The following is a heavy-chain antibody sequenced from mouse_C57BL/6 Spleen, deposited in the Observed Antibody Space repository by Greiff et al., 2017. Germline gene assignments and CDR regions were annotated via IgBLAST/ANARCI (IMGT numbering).Heavy chain of an antibody. CDR2: IDPETGGT. CDR1: GYTFTDYE. Sequence: VQLQQSGAELVRPGASVTLSCKASGYTFTDYEMHWVKQTPVHGLEWIGAIDPETGGTAYNQKFKGKAILTADKSSSTAYMELRSLTSEDSAVYYCTRYRRGGYYFDYWGQGTTLTVSS. V-gene: IGHV1-15*01. J-gene: IGHJ2*01. CDR3: TRYRRGGYYFDY.